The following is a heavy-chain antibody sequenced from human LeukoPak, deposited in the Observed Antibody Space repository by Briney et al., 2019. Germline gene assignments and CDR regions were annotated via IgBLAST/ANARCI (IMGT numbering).Heavy chain of an antibody. J-gene: IGHJ4*02. CDR1: GFTFSSYA. D-gene: IGHD5-18*01. Sequence: GGSLRLSCAASGFTFSSYAMHWVRQAPGKGLEWVAVISYDGSNKYYADSAKGRFTISRDNSKNTLYLQMNSLRAEDTAVYYCARDLQLWEFDYWGRGTLVTVSS. CDR3: ARDLQLWEFDY. V-gene: IGHV3-30*04. CDR2: ISYDGSNK.